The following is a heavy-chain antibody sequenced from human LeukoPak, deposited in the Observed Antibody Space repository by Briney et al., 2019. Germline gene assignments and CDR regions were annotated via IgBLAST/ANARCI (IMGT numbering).Heavy chain of an antibody. D-gene: IGHD4-17*01. CDR3: ARDQYGDYGMDV. CDR2: INPNSGGT. J-gene: IGHJ6*02. Sequence: ASVKVSCKASGYTFAAYYMHWVRQAPGQGLEWMGWINPNSGGTNYAQKFQGRVTMTRDTSISTAYMELSRLRSDDTAVYYCARDQYGDYGMDVWGQGTTVTVSS. CDR1: GYTFAAYY. V-gene: IGHV1-2*02.